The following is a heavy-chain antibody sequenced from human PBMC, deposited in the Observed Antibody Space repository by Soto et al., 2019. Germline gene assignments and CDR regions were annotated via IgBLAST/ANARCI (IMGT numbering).Heavy chain of an antibody. CDR2: IYYTGTT. D-gene: IGHD3-3*01. CDR1: GDPLSSGSYY. Sequence: DTLSLTCTVYGDPLSSGSYYWSWIRQSPGKRLGWIAYIYYTGTTKYNPSLKSRVTISVDTSKNQFSLKLSSVTAADTAVYYCARDRYAFWSGYYTTTYYYGMDVWGQGTTVS. V-gene: IGHV4-61*01. J-gene: IGHJ6*02. CDR3: ARDRYAFWSGYYTTTYYYGMDV.